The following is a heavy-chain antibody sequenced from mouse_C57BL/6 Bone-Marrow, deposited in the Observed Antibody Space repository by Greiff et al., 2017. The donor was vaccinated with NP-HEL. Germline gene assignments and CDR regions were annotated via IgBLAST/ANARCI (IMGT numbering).Heavy chain of an antibody. Sequence: QVQLQQPGAELVRPGSSVKLSCKASGYTFTSYWMDWVKQRPGQGLEWIGNIYPSDSETHYNQKFKDKATLTVDKSSSTAYMQLSSLTSEDSAVYYCARCLRDGGFAYWGQGTLVTVSA. J-gene: IGHJ3*01. CDR2: IYPSDSET. V-gene: IGHV1-61*01. D-gene: IGHD6-1*01. CDR1: GYTFTSYW. CDR3: ARCLRDGGFAY.